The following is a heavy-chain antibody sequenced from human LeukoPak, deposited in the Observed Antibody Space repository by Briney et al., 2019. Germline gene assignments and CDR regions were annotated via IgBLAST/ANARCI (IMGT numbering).Heavy chain of an antibody. V-gene: IGHV3-21*01. D-gene: IGHD1-26*01. CDR2: ISSSSSYI. Sequence: GGSLRLSCAASGFTFSSYSMNWVRQAPGKGLEWVSSISSSSSYIYYADSVKGRSTISRDNAKNSLYLQMNSLRAEDTAVYYCARDWLMGAKDYWGQGTLVTVSS. CDR1: GFTFSSYS. CDR3: ARDWLMGAKDY. J-gene: IGHJ4*02.